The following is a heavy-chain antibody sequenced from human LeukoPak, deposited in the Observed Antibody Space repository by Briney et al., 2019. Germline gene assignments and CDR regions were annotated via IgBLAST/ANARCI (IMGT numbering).Heavy chain of an antibody. CDR3: AREGGPSSSWYQHYMDV. Sequence: SETLSLTCTVSGGSISSYYWSWIRQPPGKGLEWIGYIYYSGSTNYNPSLKSRVTMSVDTSKNQFSLKLSSVTAADTAVYYCAREGGPSSSWYQHYMDVWGKGTTVTVSS. J-gene: IGHJ6*03. V-gene: IGHV4-59*12. CDR2: IYYSGST. D-gene: IGHD6-13*01. CDR1: GGSISSYY.